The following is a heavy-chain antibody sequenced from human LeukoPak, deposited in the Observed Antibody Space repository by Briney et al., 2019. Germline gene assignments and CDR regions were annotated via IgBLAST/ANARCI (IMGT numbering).Heavy chain of an antibody. V-gene: IGHV4-39*07. CDR1: GGSISSSSYY. D-gene: IGHD2-2*01. Sequence: SETLSLTCTVSGGSISSSSYYWGWIRQPPGKGLEWIGSIYYSGSTYYNPSLKSRVTISVDTSKNQFSLKLSSVTAADTAVYYCARNIVVVPAAIPDAFDIWAKGQWSPSLQ. J-gene: IGHJ3*02. CDR2: IYYSGST. CDR3: ARNIVVVPAAIPDAFDI.